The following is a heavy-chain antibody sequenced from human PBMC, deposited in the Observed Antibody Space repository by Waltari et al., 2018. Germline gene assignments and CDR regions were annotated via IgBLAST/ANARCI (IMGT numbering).Heavy chain of an antibody. D-gene: IGHD6-19*01. Sequence: QVQLVQSGAEMKKPGASVKVSCKASGYTFTSSDINRSRQPTGQGLEWMGWMNPNSGNTGYAQKFQGRVTITRNTSISTAYMELSSLRSEDTAVYYCARDFKIAVAGTSYGMDVWGQGTTVTVSS. CDR2: MNPNSGNT. CDR3: ARDFKIAVAGTSYGMDV. V-gene: IGHV1-8*03. CDR1: GYTFTSSD. J-gene: IGHJ6*02.